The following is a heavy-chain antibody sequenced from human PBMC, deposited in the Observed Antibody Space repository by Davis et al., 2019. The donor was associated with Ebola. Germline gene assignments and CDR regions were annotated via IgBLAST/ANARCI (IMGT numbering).Heavy chain of an antibody. CDR1: GFTFSSYA. CDR3: AREKYYYDSSGYYLDAFDI. D-gene: IGHD3-22*01. V-gene: IGHV3-48*02. CDR2: ISSSSSTI. J-gene: IGHJ3*02. Sequence: PGGSLRLSCAASGFTFSSYAMSWVRQAPGKGLEWVSYISSSSSTIYYADSVKVRFTISRGNAKNSLYLQMNSLRDEDTAVYYCAREKYYYDSSGYYLDAFDIWGQGTMVTVSS.